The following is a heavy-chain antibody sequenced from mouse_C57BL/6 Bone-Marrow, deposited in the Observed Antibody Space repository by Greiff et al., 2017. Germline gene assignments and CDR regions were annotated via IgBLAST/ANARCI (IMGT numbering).Heavy chain of an antibody. CDR2: IDPENGDT. D-gene: IGHD1-1*01. Sequence: EVQLQQSGAELVRPGASVTLSCTASGFNIKDDYMHWVKQRPEQGLEWIGWIDPENGDTEYASKFQGKATITADTSSNTAYLQLSSLTSEDTAVYYCTTRTFTTVVAHMDYWGQGTSVTGSS. J-gene: IGHJ4*01. CDR1: GFNIKDDY. CDR3: TTRTFTTVVAHMDY. V-gene: IGHV14-4*01.